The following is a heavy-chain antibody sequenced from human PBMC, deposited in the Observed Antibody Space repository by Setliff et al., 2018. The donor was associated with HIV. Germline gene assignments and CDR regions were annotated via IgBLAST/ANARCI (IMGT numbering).Heavy chain of an antibody. Sequence: SETLSLTCTVSGDSINSGPYSWGWIRQPPGKGLESIGSISYGGNTYYNPSLKSRVLISGDTSKNQFALKLSSVTAADTAVYYCARVQMAYAAFDVWGQGTMVTVS. CDR3: ARVQMAYAAFDV. D-gene: IGHD4-17*01. J-gene: IGHJ3*01. CDR1: GDSINSGPYS. CDR2: ISYGGNT. V-gene: IGHV4-39*01.